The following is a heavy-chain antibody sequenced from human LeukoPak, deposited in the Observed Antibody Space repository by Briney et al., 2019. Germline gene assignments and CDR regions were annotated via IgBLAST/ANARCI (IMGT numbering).Heavy chain of an antibody. V-gene: IGHV3-49*04. Sequence: SCKASGGTFSSYAMHWVRQAPGKGLEWVGFIRSKAYGGTTEYAASVKGRFTISRDDSKSIAYLQMNSLKTEDTAVYYCTSALIWFGESKDYWGQGTLVTVSP. CDR2: IRSKAYGGTT. J-gene: IGHJ4*02. CDR3: TSALIWFGESKDY. D-gene: IGHD3-10*01. CDR1: GGTFSSYA.